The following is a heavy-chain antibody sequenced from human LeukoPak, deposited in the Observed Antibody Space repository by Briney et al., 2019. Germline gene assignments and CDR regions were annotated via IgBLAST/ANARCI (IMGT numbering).Heavy chain of an antibody. V-gene: IGHV4-59*01. CDR1: GGTISSYY. Sequence: SETLSLTCTVSGGTISSYYWSWIRQPPGQGLEWIGYIYYSGSTNYNPSLKSRVTISVDTSKNQFSLKLSSVTAADTAVYYCARAYYDSSGYYEYFQHWGQGTLVTVSS. CDR2: IYYSGST. CDR3: ARAYYDSSGYYEYFQH. D-gene: IGHD3-22*01. J-gene: IGHJ1*01.